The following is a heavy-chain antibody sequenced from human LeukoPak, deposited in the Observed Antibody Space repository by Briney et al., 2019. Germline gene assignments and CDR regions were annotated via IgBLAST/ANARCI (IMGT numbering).Heavy chain of an antibody. V-gene: IGHV4-59*01. CDR3: ARVHDCSGTSCYYFDY. J-gene: IGHJ4*02. CDR1: GGSISSYY. CDR2: IYYSGST. Sequence: SETLSLTCTVSGGSISSYYWSWIRQPPGKGLEWIGYIYYSGSTNYNPSLKSRVTISVDTSKNQFSLKLSSVTAADTAVYYCARVHDCSGTSCYYFDYWGQGTLVTVSS. D-gene: IGHD2-2*01.